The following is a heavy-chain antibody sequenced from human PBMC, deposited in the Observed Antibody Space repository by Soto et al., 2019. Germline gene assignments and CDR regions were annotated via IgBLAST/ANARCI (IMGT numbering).Heavy chain of an antibody. J-gene: IGHJ4*02. CDR1: GYTFTSYG. Sequence: ASVKVSCKASGYTFTSYGISWVRQAPGQGLEWMGWISAYNGNTNYAQKLQGRVTMTTDTSTSTAYMELRSLRSDDTAVYYCARVPMITFGGVIVSKGPFDYWGQGTLVTV. D-gene: IGHD3-16*02. V-gene: IGHV1-18*01. CDR2: ISAYNGNT. CDR3: ARVPMITFGGVIVSKGPFDY.